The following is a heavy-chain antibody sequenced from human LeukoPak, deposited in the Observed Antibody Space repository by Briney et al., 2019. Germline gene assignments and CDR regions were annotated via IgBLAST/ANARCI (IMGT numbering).Heavy chain of an antibody. CDR2: ISYDGSNK. D-gene: IGHD3-22*01. J-gene: IGHJ4*02. CDR3: ARGSTYYYDSSGSSGGN. Sequence: PGRSLRLSCAASGFTFSSYAMHWVRQAPGKGLEWVAVISYDGSNKYYADSVKGRFTISRDNSKNTLYLQMNSLRAEDTAVYYCARGSTYYYDSSGSSGGNWGQGTLVTVSS. CDR1: GFTFSSYA. V-gene: IGHV3-30-3*01.